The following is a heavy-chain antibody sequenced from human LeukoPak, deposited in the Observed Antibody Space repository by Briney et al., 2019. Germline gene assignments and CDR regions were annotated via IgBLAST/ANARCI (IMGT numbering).Heavy chain of an antibody. J-gene: IGHJ3*02. CDR3: ARVSYYYYGSGSYSQDAFDI. CDR2: IKQDGSEK. Sequence: PGGSLRLSCAASGFTFSSYWMSWVRQAPGKGLEWVANIKQDGSEKYYVDSVKGRFTISRDNAKNSLYLQMNSLRAEDTAVYHCARVSYYYYGSGSYSQDAFDIWGQGTMVTVSS. CDR1: GFTFSSYW. D-gene: IGHD3-10*01. V-gene: IGHV3-7*01.